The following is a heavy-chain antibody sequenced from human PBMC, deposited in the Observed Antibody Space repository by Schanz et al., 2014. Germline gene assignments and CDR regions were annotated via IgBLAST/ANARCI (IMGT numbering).Heavy chain of an antibody. D-gene: IGHD4-4*01. Sequence: QVQLVQSGAEVKKPGSSVKVSCTASGGTFSSYTLSWIRQAPGQGLEWIGRIIPVLALADYAQKFQGRVTITADKSTSTASMELSCLRSENTTAYYCARGPSQRYSNAHNIEAYYYGMDVWGQGTTVTVSS. CDR3: ARGPSQRYSNAHNIEAYYYGMDV. V-gene: IGHV1-69*02. J-gene: IGHJ6*02. CDR1: GGTFSSYT. CDR2: IIPVLALA.